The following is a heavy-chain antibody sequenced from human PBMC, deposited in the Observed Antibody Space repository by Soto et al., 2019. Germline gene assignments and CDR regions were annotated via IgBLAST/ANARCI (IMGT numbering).Heavy chain of an antibody. D-gene: IGHD2-8*01. V-gene: IGHV3-23*01. CDR3: AKASHYGTNGVCYRKFDP. Sequence: PGGSLRVSCAASGFTFSSYAMSWVRQAPGKGLEWVSAISGSGGSTYYADSVKGRFTISRDNSKNTLYLQMNSLRAEDTSVYFCAKASHYGTNGVCYRKFDPWGRGTLVTAPQ. J-gene: IGHJ5*02. CDR2: ISGSGGST. CDR1: GFTFSSYA.